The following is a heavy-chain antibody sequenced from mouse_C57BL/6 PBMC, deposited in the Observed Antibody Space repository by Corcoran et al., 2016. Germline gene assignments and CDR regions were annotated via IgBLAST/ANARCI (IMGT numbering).Heavy chain of an antibody. J-gene: IGHJ4*01. V-gene: IGHV1-80*01. D-gene: IGHD3-2*02. CDR2: IYPGDGDT. CDR1: GYAFSSYW. Sequence: QVQLQQSGAELVKPGASVKISCKASGYAFSSYWMNWVKQRPGKGLEWIGQIYPGDGDTNYNGKFKGKATLTADKSSSTAYMQLSSLTSEDSAVYFCARGTAQALYHAMDYWGQGTSVTVSS. CDR3: ARGTAQALYHAMDY.